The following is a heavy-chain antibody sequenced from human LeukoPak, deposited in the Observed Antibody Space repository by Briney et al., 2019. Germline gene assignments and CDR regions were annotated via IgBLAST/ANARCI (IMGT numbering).Heavy chain of an antibody. CDR3: ARAGPTELLLWFGEITHYGMDV. CDR1: GFTFSSYS. CDR2: ISSSSSYI. J-gene: IGHJ6*02. Sequence: GGSLRLSCAASGFTFSSYSMNWVRQAPGKGLEWVSSISSSSSYIYYADSVKGRFTISRDNAKNSLYLQMNSLRAEDTAVYYCARAGPTELLLWFGEITHYGMDVWGQGTTVTVSS. D-gene: IGHD3-10*01. V-gene: IGHV3-21*01.